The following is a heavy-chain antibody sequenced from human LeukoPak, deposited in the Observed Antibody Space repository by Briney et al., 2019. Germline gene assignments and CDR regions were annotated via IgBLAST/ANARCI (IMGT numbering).Heavy chain of an antibody. J-gene: IGHJ5*02. CDR2: IYYSGST. CDR3: ARTLRFLDPKPNWFDP. Sequence: SETLSLTCTVSGGSISSYYWSWIRQPPGKGLEWIGYIYYSGSTNYNPSLKSRVTISVDTSKNQFSLKLSSVTAADTAVYYCARTLRFLDPKPNWFDPWGQGTLVTVSS. CDR1: GGSISSYY. D-gene: IGHD3-3*01. V-gene: IGHV4-59*01.